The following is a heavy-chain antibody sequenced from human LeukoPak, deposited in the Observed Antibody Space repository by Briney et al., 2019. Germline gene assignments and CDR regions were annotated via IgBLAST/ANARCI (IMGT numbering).Heavy chain of an antibody. CDR1: GGSISSYY. V-gene: IGHV4-59*08. D-gene: IGHD6-19*01. Sequence: SETLSLTCTVSGGSISSYYWSWIRQPPGKGLEWIGYIYYSGSTNYNPSLKSRVTISVDTSKNQFSLKLSSVTAADTAVYYCAIHYGQWLGHGWFDPWGQGTLVTVSS. J-gene: IGHJ5*02. CDR2: IYYSGST. CDR3: AIHYGQWLGHGWFDP.